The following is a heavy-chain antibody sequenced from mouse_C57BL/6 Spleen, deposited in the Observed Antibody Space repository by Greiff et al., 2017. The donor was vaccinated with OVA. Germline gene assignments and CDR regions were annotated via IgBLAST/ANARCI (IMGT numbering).Heavy chain of an antibody. CDR3: AREGGNYDYFDY. Sequence: QVQLQQPGAELARPGSSVKLSCKASGYTFTSYWMDWVKQRPGQGLEWIGNIYPSDSETHYNQKFKDKATLTVDKSSSTAYMQLSSLTSEDSAVYYCAREGGNYDYFDYWGQGTTLTVSS. CDR1: GYTFTSYW. D-gene: IGHD2-1*01. J-gene: IGHJ2*01. V-gene: IGHV1-61*01. CDR2: IYPSDSET.